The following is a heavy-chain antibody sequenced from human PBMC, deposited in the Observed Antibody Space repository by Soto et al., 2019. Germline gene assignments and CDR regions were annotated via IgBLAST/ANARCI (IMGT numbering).Heavy chain of an antibody. Sequence: QVQLVQSGAEVKKHGSSVKVSCKDSGGTFRSYAISWVRQAPGQGLEWMGGIIPIFGTANYAQKFQGRVTITADESTSTADMELSSLRSEDTAGYYCARGAVGAKSGRVYHFDYCGQGTLDTVSS. CDR2: IIPIFGTA. CDR3: ARGAVGAKSGRVYHFDY. CDR1: GGTFRSYA. J-gene: IGHJ4*02. D-gene: IGHD1-26*01. V-gene: IGHV1-69*01.